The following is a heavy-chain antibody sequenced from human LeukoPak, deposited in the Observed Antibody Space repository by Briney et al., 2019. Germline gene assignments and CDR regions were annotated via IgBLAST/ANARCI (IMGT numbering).Heavy chain of an antibody. CDR1: GFTFSGSA. J-gene: IGHJ4*02. CDR3: VRHAASGGSGVDH. CDR2: IRSKTNNYAT. D-gene: IGHD3-10*01. V-gene: IGHV3-73*01. Sequence: GGSLRLSCAASGFTFSGSAMHWVRQASGKGLEWVGRIRSKTNNYATAYAASVKDRFTISRDDSTNTAYLQMNSLKTEDTAVYYCVRHAASGGSGVDHWGQGTLVTVTS.